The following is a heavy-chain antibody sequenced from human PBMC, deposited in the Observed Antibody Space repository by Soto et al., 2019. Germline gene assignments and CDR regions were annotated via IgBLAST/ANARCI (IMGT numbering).Heavy chain of an antibody. D-gene: IGHD3-3*01. J-gene: IGHJ3*01. CDR2: FSPSGRSR. Sequence: PGGSLRLSCAASGLTFTSCCINWVHQAPENNLEWVRSFSPSGRSRYYPDSLKCRYTISRDNAKNSLFLQMVWLRAEDTAVYYCAGDQVLGVEAVDVWGQGTMVSVSS. CDR3: AGDQVLGVEAVDV. V-gene: IGHV3-21*06. CDR1: GLTFTSCC.